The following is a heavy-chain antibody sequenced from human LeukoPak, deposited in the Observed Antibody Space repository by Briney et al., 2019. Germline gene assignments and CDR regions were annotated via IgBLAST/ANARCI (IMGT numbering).Heavy chain of an antibody. D-gene: IGHD1-26*01. V-gene: IGHV3-30*02. J-gene: IGHJ4*01. CDR1: GFEFGTFG. CDR3: AKGSTVPD. Sequence: GGSLRLSCAPSGFEFGTFGMHWVRQPPGKGLTWVAFIRSDGSEAFYADSVKGRFTVSRNNRNDTVFLQLTKVTTADTGVYYCAKGSTVPDWGQGTLVTVS. CDR2: IRSDGSEA.